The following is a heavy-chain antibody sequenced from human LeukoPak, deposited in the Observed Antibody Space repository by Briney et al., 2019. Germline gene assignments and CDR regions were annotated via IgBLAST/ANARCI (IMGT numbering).Heavy chain of an antibody. CDR1: GASMSTSSHY. Sequence: SETLSLTCNVSGASMSTSSHYWGWIRQPPGKGLEWIGSTHYGGNTYYNPSLNSRVTISVDTSKKQFTLKLTSVTAADTAVYYCAGRVGATIWTGMEFWGQGTLVTVSS. CDR3: AGRVGATIWTGMEF. J-gene: IGHJ4*02. CDR2: THYGGNT. D-gene: IGHD1-26*01. V-gene: IGHV4-39*01.